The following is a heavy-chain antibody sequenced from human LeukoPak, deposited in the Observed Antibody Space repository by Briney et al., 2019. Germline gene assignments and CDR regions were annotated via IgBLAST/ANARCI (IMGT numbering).Heavy chain of an antibody. Sequence: LPGGSLRLSCAASGFTFSSYVMSWVRQAPGKGLEWVSAISGSGDSTYYADSVKGRFTISRDNSKNTLYLHMNSLRAEDTAVYFCARDLKSGFSYGWGAFDIWGQGTMVTVSS. V-gene: IGHV3-23*01. CDR1: GFTFSSYV. CDR3: ARDLKSGFSYGWGAFDI. J-gene: IGHJ3*02. CDR2: ISGSGDST. D-gene: IGHD5-18*01.